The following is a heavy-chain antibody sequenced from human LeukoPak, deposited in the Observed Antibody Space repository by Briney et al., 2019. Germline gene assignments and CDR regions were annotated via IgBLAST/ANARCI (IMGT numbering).Heavy chain of an antibody. CDR1: GFTFSSCA. CDR2: ISYDGSNK. CDR3: ATDRQSISLYGEYFQH. J-gene: IGHJ1*01. Sequence: GGSLRLSCAASGFTFSSCAMHWVRQAPGKGLEWVAVISYDGSNKFDDASNEFYADSVKGRFTISRDNSKNTLYLQMNSLRADDTAVYYCATDRQSISLYGEYFQHWGQGTLVTVSS. V-gene: IGHV3-30*04. D-gene: IGHD3-16*01.